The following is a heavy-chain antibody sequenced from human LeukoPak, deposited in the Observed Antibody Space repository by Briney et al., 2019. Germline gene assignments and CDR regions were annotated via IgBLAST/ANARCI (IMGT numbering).Heavy chain of an antibody. CDR1: GFTFSSYS. V-gene: IGHV3-21*01. Sequence: GGSLRLSCAASGFTFSSYSMNWVRQAPGKGLEWVSSISSSSSYIYYADSVKGRFIISRDNAKNSLYLQMNSLRAEDTAVYYCARASHVDTAMVGYWGQGTLVTVPS. J-gene: IGHJ4*02. CDR2: ISSSSSYI. CDR3: ARASHVDTAMVGY. D-gene: IGHD5-18*01.